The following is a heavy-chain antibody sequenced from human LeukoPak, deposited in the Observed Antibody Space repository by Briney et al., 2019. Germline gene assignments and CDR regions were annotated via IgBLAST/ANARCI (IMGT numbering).Heavy chain of an antibody. CDR2: MNPNSGNT. CDR3: ARVGSWRVFDI. Sequence: ASVKVSCKASGYTFTSYDINWVRQATGQGLEWMGWMNPNSGNTGYAQKLQGRVTMTRDTSISTAYMELSSLRSDDTAVYYCARVGSWRVFDIWGQGTMVTVSS. CDR1: GYTFTSYD. V-gene: IGHV1-8*01. J-gene: IGHJ3*02. D-gene: IGHD6-19*01.